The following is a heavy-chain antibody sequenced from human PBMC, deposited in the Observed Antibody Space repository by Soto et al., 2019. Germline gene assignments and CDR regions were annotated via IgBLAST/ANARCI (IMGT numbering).Heavy chain of an antibody. J-gene: IGHJ6*02. CDR1: GGSISSYY. D-gene: IGHD4-4*01. Sequence: SATLSLTCTVSGGSISSYYWSWIRPPPGKGLEWIGHIYYSGSTNYNPSLKSRVTISVDTSKNQFSLKVSSVTAADTAVYYSARRYDYSNYDYGMDVWGQGTTVTVSS. V-gene: IGHV4-59*08. CDR2: IYYSGST. CDR3: ARRYDYSNYDYGMDV.